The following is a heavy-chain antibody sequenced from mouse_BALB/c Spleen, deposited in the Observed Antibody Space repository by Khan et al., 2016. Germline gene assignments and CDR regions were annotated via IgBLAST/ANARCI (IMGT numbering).Heavy chain of an antibody. CDR2: IDPANGHT. V-gene: IGHV14-3*02. CDR1: GFNIKDTY. Sequence: EVQLQESGAELVKPGASVKLSCTASGFNIKDTYIHWVKQRPERDLEWIGRIDPANGHTKYPPKFQAKATISSDASSKTAYLQFSSLTSEDTAVYYGARDLGNYGYWYVDVWGAGTTVTVSS. D-gene: IGHD1-1*01. CDR3: ARDLGNYGYWYVDV. J-gene: IGHJ1*01.